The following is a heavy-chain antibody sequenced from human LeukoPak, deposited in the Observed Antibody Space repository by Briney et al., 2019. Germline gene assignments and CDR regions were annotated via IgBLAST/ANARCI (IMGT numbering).Heavy chain of an antibody. D-gene: IGHD3-16*01. J-gene: IGHJ4*02. CDR3: ARAGGFLDY. CDR2: INSDGSGT. Sequence: PGRPLRLSCAASGFTFSSYWMHWVRQAPGKGLVWVSRINSDGSGTSYADSVKGRFTISRDNAKNTLYLQMNSLRAEDTAVYYCARAGGFLDYWGQGTLVTVSS. CDR1: GFTFSSYW. V-gene: IGHV3-74*01.